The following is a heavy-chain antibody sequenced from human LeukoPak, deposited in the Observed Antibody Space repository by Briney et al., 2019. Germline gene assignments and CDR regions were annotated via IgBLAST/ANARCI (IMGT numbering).Heavy chain of an antibody. CDR1: GGSISSSSYY. D-gene: IGHD3-9*01. Sequence: PSETLSLTCTVSGGSISSSSYYWGWIRQPPGKGLEWIGRIYYSGSTYYNPSLKSRVTISVDTSKNQFSLKLSSVTAADTAVYYCARGLSPYYDILTGYYSHYFDYWGQGTLVTVSS. CDR3: ARGLSPYYDILTGYYSHYFDY. V-gene: IGHV4-39*07. J-gene: IGHJ4*02. CDR2: IYYSGST.